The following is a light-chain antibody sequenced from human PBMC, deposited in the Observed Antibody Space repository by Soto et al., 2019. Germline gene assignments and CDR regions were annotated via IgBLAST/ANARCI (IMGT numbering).Light chain of an antibody. CDR3: QQRSNWPPT. CDR1: QSVGSK. J-gene: IGKJ5*01. Sequence: EIVLTQSPATLSFSPGEGATLSCRASQSVGSKLAWFQQKPGQAPRLLIYDASNRATGIPARFSGSGSGTDFTVTISSLEPEDFAVYYCQQRSNWPPTFGQGTRLEIK. CDR2: DAS. V-gene: IGKV3-11*01.